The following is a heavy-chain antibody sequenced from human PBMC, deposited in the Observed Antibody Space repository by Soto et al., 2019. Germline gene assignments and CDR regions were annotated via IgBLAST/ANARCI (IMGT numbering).Heavy chain of an antibody. D-gene: IGHD3-10*01. CDR3: AGDARGDEAPMDY. J-gene: IGHJ4*02. CDR1: GYTFTGYY. Sequence: ASVKVSCKASGYTFTGYYMHWVRQAPGQGLEWMGWINPNSGGTNYAQKFQGWVTMTRDTSISTAYMELSRLRSDDTAVYYWAGDARGDEAPMDYWGQGTLVTVS. V-gene: IGHV1-2*04. CDR2: INPNSGGT.